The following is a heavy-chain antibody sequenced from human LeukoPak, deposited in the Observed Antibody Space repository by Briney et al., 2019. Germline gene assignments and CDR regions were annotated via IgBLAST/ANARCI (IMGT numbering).Heavy chain of an antibody. J-gene: IGHJ4*02. CDR3: ARVTSEVPYYYDSSGQVLDY. Sequence: ASVKVSCKASGYTFTGYYMHWVRQAPGQGLGWMGWINPNSGGTNYAQKFQGRVTMTRDTSISTAYMELSRLRSDDTAVYYCARVTSEVPYYYDSSGQVLDYWGQGTLVTVSS. D-gene: IGHD3-22*01. CDR1: GYTFTGYY. V-gene: IGHV1-2*02. CDR2: INPNSGGT.